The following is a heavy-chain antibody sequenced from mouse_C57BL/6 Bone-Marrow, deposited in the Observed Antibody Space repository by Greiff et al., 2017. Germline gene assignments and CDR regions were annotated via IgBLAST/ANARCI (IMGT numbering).Heavy chain of an antibody. CDR2: IYPRDGST. D-gene: IGHD1-1*01. Sequence: VKLMESGPELVKPGASVKLSCKASGYTFTSYDINWVKQRPGQGLEWIGWIYPRDGSTKYNEKFKGKATLTVDTSSSTAYMERHSVTSEDSAVYFCARLEFDGSSGDWYFDVWGTGTTVTVYS. J-gene: IGHJ1*03. CDR3: ARLEFDGSSGDWYFDV. CDR1: GYTFTSYD. V-gene: IGHV1-85*01.